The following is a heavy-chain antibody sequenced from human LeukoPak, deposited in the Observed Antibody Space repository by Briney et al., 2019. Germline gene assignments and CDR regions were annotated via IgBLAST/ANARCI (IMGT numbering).Heavy chain of an antibody. V-gene: IGHV6-1*01. D-gene: IGHD1-1*01. J-gene: IGHJ5*01. CDR3: ARAVAGTEGWFNS. Sequence: SQTLSLTCAISGDSVSSDSAAWNWIRQSPSRGLEWLGRTYYRSKWYNNYSASVKSRITINPDTSKNQFSLQLNSVTPEDTAVYYCARAVAGTEGWFNSWGQGTLVTVSS. CDR2: TYYRSKWYN. CDR1: GDSVSSDSAA.